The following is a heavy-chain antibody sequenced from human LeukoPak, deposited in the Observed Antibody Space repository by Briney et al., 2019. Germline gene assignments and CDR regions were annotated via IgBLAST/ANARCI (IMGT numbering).Heavy chain of an antibody. CDR2: INHSGST. D-gene: IGHD5-24*01. CDR3: AREGRDAYNFISY. CDR1: GGSFSGYY. Sequence: PSETLSLTCAVYGGSFSGYYWSWIRQPPGKGLEWIGEINHSGSTNYNPSLKSRVTISVDTSKNQFSLKLSSVTAADTAVYYCAREGRDAYNFISYWGQGTLVTVSS. J-gene: IGHJ4*02. V-gene: IGHV4-34*01.